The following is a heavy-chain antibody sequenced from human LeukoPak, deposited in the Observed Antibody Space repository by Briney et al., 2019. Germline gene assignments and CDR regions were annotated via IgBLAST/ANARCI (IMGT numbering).Heavy chain of an antibody. D-gene: IGHD3-22*01. CDR2: IIPIFGTA. CDR1: GGTFSSYA. J-gene: IGHJ4*02. Sequence: GASVKVSCKASGGTFSSYAISWVRQAPGQGLEWMGGIIPIFGTANYAQKFQGRVTITADESTSTAYMELSSLRSEDTAVYYCAVDSSGYSYDFDYWGQGTLVTVSS. V-gene: IGHV1-69*13. CDR3: AVDSSGYSYDFDY.